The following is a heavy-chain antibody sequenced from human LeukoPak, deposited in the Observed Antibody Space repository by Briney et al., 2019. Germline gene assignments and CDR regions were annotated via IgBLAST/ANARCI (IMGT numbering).Heavy chain of an antibody. V-gene: IGHV1-46*01. CDR2: INPSGGST. Sequence: GASVKVSCKASGYTFTSYYIHWVRQAPGQGLEWMGIINPSGGSTTYAQKFQGRVAMTRDTSTSRVYMEVSSLRSEDTAVYYCARTYSGSDEFDYWGQGTLVTVSS. CDR3: ARTYSGSDEFDY. CDR1: GYTFTSYY. D-gene: IGHD6-13*01. J-gene: IGHJ4*02.